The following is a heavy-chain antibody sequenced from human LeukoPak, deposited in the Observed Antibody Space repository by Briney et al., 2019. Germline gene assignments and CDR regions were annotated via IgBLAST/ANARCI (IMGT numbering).Heavy chain of an antibody. CDR3: AKIQASFYGGKARNYFDY. CDR2: ISGRGGST. V-gene: IGHV3-23*01. Sequence: GGSLRLSCAASGFTFSSYAMSWVRQAPGKGLEWVSAISGRGGSTYYADSVKGRFTISGDNSKNTLYLQMNSLRAEDTAVYYCAKIQASFYGGKARNYFDYWGQGTLVTVSS. D-gene: IGHD4-23*01. CDR1: GFTFSSYA. J-gene: IGHJ4*02.